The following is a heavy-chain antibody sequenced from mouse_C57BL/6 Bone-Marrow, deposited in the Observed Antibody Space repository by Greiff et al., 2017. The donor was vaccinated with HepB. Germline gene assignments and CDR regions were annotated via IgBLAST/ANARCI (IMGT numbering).Heavy chain of an antibody. V-gene: IGHV2-6-1*01. CDR1: GFSLTSYG. D-gene: IGHD1-1*01. CDR2: IWSDGST. Sequence: VKLVESGPGLVAPSQSLSITCTVSGFSLTSYGVHWVRQPPGKGLEWLVVIWSDGSTTYNSALKSRLSISKDNSKSQVFLKMNSLQTDDTAMYYCARHDYYGSSHAMDYWGQGTSVTVSS. CDR3: ARHDYYGSSHAMDY. J-gene: IGHJ4*01.